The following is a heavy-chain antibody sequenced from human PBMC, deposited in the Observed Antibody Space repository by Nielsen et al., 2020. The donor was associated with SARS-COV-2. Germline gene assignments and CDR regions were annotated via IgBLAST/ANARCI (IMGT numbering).Heavy chain of an antibody. V-gene: IGHV3-48*01. J-gene: IGHJ3*02. CDR2: ISGNSGTI. Sequence: GESLKISCAASGFTFSSYSMNWVRQAPGKGLEWLSYISGNSGTIHYADSVKGRFTISRDNSKNTLYLQMNSLRAEDTAVYYCASYSGSYYVGAFDIWGQGTMVTVSS. D-gene: IGHD1-26*01. CDR1: GFTFSSYS. CDR3: ASYSGSYYVGAFDI.